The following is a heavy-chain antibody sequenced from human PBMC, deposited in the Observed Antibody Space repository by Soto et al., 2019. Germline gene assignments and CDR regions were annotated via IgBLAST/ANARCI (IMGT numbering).Heavy chain of an antibody. Sequence: PGGSLRLSCAASGFTFSTCPMNWVRQAPGKGLEGGSGISGSGISTYYADSVKGRFTISRDNSKNTVFLQMNSLRAEDTAVYYCAKPPVITASYYYDMDVWGQGTTVTVSS. CDR2: ISGSGIST. J-gene: IGHJ6*02. CDR3: AKPPVITASYYYDMDV. D-gene: IGHD4-4*01. V-gene: IGHV3-23*01. CDR1: GFTFSTCP.